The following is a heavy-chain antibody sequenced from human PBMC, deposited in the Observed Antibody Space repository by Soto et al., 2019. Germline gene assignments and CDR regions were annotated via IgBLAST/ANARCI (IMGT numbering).Heavy chain of an antibody. J-gene: IGHJ6*02. CDR2: MWYDGFNK. D-gene: IGHD4-17*01. CDR1: GFILSDYG. V-gene: IGHV3-33*01. CDR3: ARDTTTVTNTGVDV. Sequence: QVQLVESGGGVVQPGRSLRLSCAASGFILSDYGIHWVRQAPGKGLEWVAVMWYDGFNKYYADSVKGRFTISRDNSKNTLYLQINSLRVEDTAMYYCARDTTTVTNTGVDVWGQRTTVTVSS.